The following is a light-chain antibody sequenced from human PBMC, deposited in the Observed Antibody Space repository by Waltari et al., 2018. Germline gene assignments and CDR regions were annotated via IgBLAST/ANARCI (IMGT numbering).Light chain of an antibody. CDR2: DVS. CDR1: SSDVGGYNS. J-gene: IGLJ2*01. V-gene: IGLV2-11*01. Sequence: QSALTQPRSVSGSPGQSVTISCTGTSSDVGGYNSVPWYQQDPGKAPKLLIFDVSERPSGVSDRFSGSKSGNTASLTISGLQAEDEADYHCCSFAAGNTVIFGGGTKLTVV. CDR3: CSFAAGNTVI.